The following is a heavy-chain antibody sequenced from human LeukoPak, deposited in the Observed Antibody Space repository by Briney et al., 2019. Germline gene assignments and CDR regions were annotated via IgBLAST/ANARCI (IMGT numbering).Heavy chain of an antibody. CDR3: VRGGHFDY. CDR1: GFTFSNYT. V-gene: IGHV3-23*01. CDR2: ISASGEST. J-gene: IGHJ4*02. Sequence: AGSLRLSCAASGFTFSNYTMTWGRQAQGQGLEWVLAISASGESTYYADPVKGRFTISRDNSKNTLYLQMDSMRAEDTALYCCVRGGHFDYWGQGALVTVSS.